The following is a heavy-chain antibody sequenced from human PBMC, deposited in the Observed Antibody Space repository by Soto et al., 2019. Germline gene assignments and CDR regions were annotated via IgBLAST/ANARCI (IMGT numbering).Heavy chain of an antibody. V-gene: IGHV3-33*01. D-gene: IGHD2-2*02. CDR3: ARAQGYRVEYQRQYWGYFDS. J-gene: IGHJ4*02. Sequence: APGLPLASSAFTFRYLGLHLVRPAPGEGLGWVAGIGYDETNKSNTDSLNGRLTITRYKSKNTLYLQMNRLRPEDAAAYSCARAQGYRVEYQRQYWGYFDSWGQGTLVTVSS. CDR2: IGYDETNK. CDR1: AFTFRYLG.